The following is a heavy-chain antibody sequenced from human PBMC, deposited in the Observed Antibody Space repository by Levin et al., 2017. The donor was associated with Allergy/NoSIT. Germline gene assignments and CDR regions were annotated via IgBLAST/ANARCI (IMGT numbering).Heavy chain of an antibody. CDR2: IYYSGST. J-gene: IGHJ5*02. CDR1: GGSISSSSYY. CDR3: ARHSLTVVTPDWFDP. Sequence: SETLSLTCTVSGGSISSSSYYWGWIRQPPGKGLEWIGSIYYSGSTYYNPSLKSRVTISVDTSKNQFSLKLSSVTAADTAVYYCARHSLTVVTPDWFDPWGQGTLVTVSS. D-gene: IGHD4-23*01. V-gene: IGHV4-39*01.